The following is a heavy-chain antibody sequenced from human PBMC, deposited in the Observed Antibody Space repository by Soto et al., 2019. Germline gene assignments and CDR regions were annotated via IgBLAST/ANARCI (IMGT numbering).Heavy chain of an antibody. CDR1: GFIFSSYA. D-gene: IGHD3-16*01. V-gene: IGHV3-23*01. CDR3: AKEQTTSAHYALDY. Sequence: GGSLRLSCEASGFIFSSYAMNWVRQAPGKGLQWVSSITGSSDYTSYIASVKGRFTISRDNSKNTLYLQMNSLRAEDTAVYFCAKEQTTSAHYALDYCSQGTLVTVSS. J-gene: IGHJ4*02. CDR2: ITGSSDYT.